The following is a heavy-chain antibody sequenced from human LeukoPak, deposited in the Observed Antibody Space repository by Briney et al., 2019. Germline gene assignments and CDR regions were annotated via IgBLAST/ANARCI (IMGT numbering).Heavy chain of an antibody. CDR2: ISGSGGST. V-gene: IGHV3-23*01. CDR1: GFTFSSYA. Sequence: PGGSLRLSCAASGFTFSSYAMSWVRQAPGKGLEWVSAISGSGGSTYYADSVKGRVTISRDNSKNTLYLQRNSLRAEDTAVYYCAKRFDIVVVPAAKFRPYYFDYWGQGTLVTVSS. D-gene: IGHD2-2*01. CDR3: AKRFDIVVVPAAKFRPYYFDY. J-gene: IGHJ4*02.